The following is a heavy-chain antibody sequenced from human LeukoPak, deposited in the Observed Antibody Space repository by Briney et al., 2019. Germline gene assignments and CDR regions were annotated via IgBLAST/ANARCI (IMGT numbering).Heavy chain of an antibody. Sequence: GESLKISCAASGFTFSSYSMNWVRQAPGKGLEWVSSISSSSSYIYYADSVKGRFTISRDNAKNSLYLQMNSLRAEDTAVYYCARAKAVAGTLAYWGQGTLVTVSS. CDR3: ARAKAVAGTLAY. V-gene: IGHV3-21*01. D-gene: IGHD6-19*01. J-gene: IGHJ4*02. CDR1: GFTFSSYS. CDR2: ISSSSSYI.